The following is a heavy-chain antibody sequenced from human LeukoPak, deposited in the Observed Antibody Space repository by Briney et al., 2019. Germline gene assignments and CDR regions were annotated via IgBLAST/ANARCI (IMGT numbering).Heavy chain of an antibody. V-gene: IGHV3-21*01. CDR2: ISSGSSAI. Sequence: GGSLRLSCAASGFAFSSYGMHWVRQAPGKGLEWVSIISSGSSAIFSADALKGRFTISRDDAKNLLYLDMNSLRAEDTAVYYCARGHTAVTRHFDFWGQGTLVTVSS. CDR3: ARGHTAVTRHFDF. D-gene: IGHD4-17*01. CDR1: GFAFSSYG. J-gene: IGHJ4*02.